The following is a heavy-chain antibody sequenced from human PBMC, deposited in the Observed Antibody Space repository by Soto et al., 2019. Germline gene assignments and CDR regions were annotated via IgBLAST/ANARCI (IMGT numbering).Heavy chain of an antibody. CDR1: GYTFTGYY. J-gene: IGHJ6*03. D-gene: IGHD2-2*01. V-gene: IGHV1-2*04. CDR2: INPNSGGT. Sequence: GPSVKVSCKASGYTFTGYYMHWVRQAPGQGLEWMGWINPNSGGTNYAQKFQGWVTMTRDTSISTAYMELSRLRSDDTAVYYCARGALHLLGRYQQDPYYYMDVWGKGTTVTVSS. CDR3: ARGALHLLGRYQQDPYYYMDV.